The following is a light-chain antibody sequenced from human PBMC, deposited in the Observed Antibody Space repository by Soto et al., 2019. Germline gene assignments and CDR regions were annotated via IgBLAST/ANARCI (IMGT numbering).Light chain of an antibody. CDR2: KAS. V-gene: IGKV1-5*03. Sequence: EIEMFQSSSPTCGSVGARTTLTCRASQTISSWLAWYQQKPGKAPKLLIYKASTLKRGIPSRFSGSGSGTDFTLSISSLQPEDFATYYCQQLNSYPITFGQGTRVEIK. CDR1: QTISSW. J-gene: IGKJ5*01. CDR3: QQLNSYPIT.